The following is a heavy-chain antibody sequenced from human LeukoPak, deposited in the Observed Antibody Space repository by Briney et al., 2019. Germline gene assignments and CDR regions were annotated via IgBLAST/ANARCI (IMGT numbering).Heavy chain of an antibody. CDR1: GFAVSSNY. Sequence: GGSLRLSCAASGFAVSSNYMSWVRQAPGKGLEWVSVISGSGGSTYYADSVKGRFTISRDNSKNTLYLQMNSLRAEDTAVYYCAKDGAYCGGDCSYPPDAFDIWGQGTMVTVSS. CDR2: ISGSGGST. D-gene: IGHD2-21*01. J-gene: IGHJ3*02. V-gene: IGHV3-23*01. CDR3: AKDGAYCGGDCSYPPDAFDI.